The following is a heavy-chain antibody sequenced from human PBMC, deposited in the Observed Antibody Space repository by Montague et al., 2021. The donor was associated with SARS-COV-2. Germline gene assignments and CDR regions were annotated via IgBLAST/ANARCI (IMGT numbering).Heavy chain of an antibody. D-gene: IGHD3-10*01. CDR1: GGSFSTYS. CDR3: ARLGDGVVPSPILGVGPYYSYYYMDV. V-gene: IGHV4-34*01. Sequence: SETLSLTCAVHGGSFSTYSWNWIRQHPGKGLEWIGEIHHGGSTNYNPSLKIRVTISADTSKNQFSLKLTSVAAADTAVYYCARLGDGVVPSPILGVGPYYSYYYMDVWGKGTTVTVSS. CDR2: IHHGGST. J-gene: IGHJ6*03.